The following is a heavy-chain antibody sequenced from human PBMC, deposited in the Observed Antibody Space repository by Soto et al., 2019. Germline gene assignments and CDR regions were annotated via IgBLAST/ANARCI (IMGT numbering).Heavy chain of an antibody. CDR2: IYYSGST. D-gene: IGHD3-10*01. CDR3: AGEPFHGYYGLGDKGYYGMDV. J-gene: IGHJ6*02. CDR1: GGSMSSDY. Sequence: PSETLSLTCTVSGGSMSSDYWSWIRQPPGKGLEWIGYIYYSGSTNYNPSLKSRVTISVDASKNQFSLKLSSVTAADTAVYYCAGEPFHGYYGLGDKGYYGMDVWGQGTTVTVSS. V-gene: IGHV4-59*01.